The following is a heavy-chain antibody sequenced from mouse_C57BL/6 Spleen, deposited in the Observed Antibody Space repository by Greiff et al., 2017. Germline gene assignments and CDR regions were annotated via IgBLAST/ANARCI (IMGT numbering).Heavy chain of an antibody. D-gene: IGHD1-1*01. J-gene: IGHJ3*01. CDR1: GYTFTSYW. CDR3: ASNYGSGAWFAY. Sequence: QVQLQQSGAELVRPGSSVKLSCKASGYTFTSYWMHWVKQRPIQGLEWIGNIDPSDSETQYNQKFKDKDTLTVDKSSSTAYMQLSSLTSEDSAVXYCASNYGSGAWFAYWGQGTLVTVSA. V-gene: IGHV1-52*01. CDR2: IDPSDSET.